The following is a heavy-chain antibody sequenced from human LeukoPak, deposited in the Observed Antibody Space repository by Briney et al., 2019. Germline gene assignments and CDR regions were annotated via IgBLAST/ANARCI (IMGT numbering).Heavy chain of an antibody. Sequence: GGSLRLSCAASGFTFSSYAMSWVRQAPGKGLEWVSAISGSGGSTYYADSVKGRFTISRDNSKNTLYLQMNSLRAEDTAVYYCAKDRLGVVEMATIYFDYWGQGTLVTVSS. V-gene: IGHV3-23*01. D-gene: IGHD5-24*01. CDR1: GFTFSSYA. J-gene: IGHJ4*02. CDR2: ISGSGGST. CDR3: AKDRLGVVEMATIYFDY.